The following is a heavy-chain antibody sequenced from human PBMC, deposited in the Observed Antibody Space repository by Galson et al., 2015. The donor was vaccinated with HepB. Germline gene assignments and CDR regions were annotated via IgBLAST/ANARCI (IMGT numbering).Heavy chain of an antibody. J-gene: IGHJ4*02. CDR3: ARGGTAMMPAFDY. Sequence: SLRLSCAASGFTFSSYAMHWVRQAPGKGLEWVAVISYDGSNKYYADSVKGRFTISRDNSKNTLYLQMNSLRAEDTAAYYCARGGTAMMPAFDYWGQGTLVTVSS. D-gene: IGHD5-18*01. V-gene: IGHV3-30*04. CDR1: GFTFSSYA. CDR2: ISYDGSNK.